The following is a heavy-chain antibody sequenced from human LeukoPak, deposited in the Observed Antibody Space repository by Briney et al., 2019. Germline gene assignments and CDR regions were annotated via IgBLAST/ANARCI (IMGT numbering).Heavy chain of an antibody. D-gene: IGHD6-13*01. J-gene: IGHJ4*02. CDR3: ARGSTWSDY. Sequence: PSETLSLTCAVSGASINSPKWWTWVRQPPGKGLEWIGEIYHSGGTNYNPSLKSRVTISADKSRNQFSLKLNSVTAADTAVYYCARGSTWSDYWGQGTLVTVSS. CDR2: IYHSGGT. V-gene: IGHV4-4*02. CDR1: GASINSPKW.